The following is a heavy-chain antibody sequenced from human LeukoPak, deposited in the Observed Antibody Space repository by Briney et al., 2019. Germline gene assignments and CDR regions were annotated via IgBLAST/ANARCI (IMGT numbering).Heavy chain of an antibody. D-gene: IGHD1-14*01. CDR1: GYTFTSYD. V-gene: IGHV1-8*01. Sequence: ASVKVSCKASGYTFTSYDINWVRQATGQGLEWMGWMNPNSGNTGYAQKFQGRVTMNRNTSISTAYMELSSLRSEDTAVYYCARGRERPTGGYNWFDPWGQGTLVTVSS. J-gene: IGHJ5*02. CDR2: MNPNSGNT. CDR3: ARGRERPTGGYNWFDP.